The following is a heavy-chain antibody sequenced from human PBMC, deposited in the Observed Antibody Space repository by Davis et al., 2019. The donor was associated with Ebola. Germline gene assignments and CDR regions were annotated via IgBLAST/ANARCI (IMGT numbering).Heavy chain of an antibody. J-gene: IGHJ4*02. V-gene: IGHV3-23*01. CDR1: GFTFSSYA. CDR2: ISGSGGST. Sequence: GESLKISCAASGFTFSSYAMSWVRQAPGKGLEWVSAISGSGGSTYYADSVKGRFTISRDNSKNTLYLQMNSLRAEDTAVYYCAKEGGSYYFDYWGQGTLVTVSS. D-gene: IGHD1-26*01. CDR3: AKEGGSYYFDY.